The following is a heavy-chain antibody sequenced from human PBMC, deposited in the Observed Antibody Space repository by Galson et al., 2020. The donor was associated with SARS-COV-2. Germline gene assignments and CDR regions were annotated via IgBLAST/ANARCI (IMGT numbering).Heavy chain of an antibody. Sequence: SETLSLTCAVTGVSTRSNCWWGWVRQPPGMGLAWIVGIFHSGITNYNPSLKSRVSMSVDTSKNQFALNVHSVTAADTAVDYCGCGSDFVWDYGGQGTLVTVSS. CDR3: GCGSDFVWDY. CDR2: IFHSGIT. CDR1: GVSTRSNCW. D-gene: IGHD3-16*01. J-gene: IGHJ4*02. V-gene: IGHV4-4*02.